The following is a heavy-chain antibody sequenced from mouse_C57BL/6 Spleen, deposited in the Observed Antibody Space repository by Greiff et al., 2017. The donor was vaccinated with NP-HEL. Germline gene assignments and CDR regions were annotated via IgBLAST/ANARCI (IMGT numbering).Heavy chain of an antibody. Sequence: QVQLQQPGAELVMPGASVKLSCKASGYTFTSYWMHWVKQRPGQGLEWIGEIDPSDSYTNYNQKFKGKSTLTVDKSSSTAYMQLSSLTSEDSAVYCCARSGRQTADYWGQGTTLTVSS. CDR1: GYTFTSYW. V-gene: IGHV1-69*01. CDR3: ARSGRQTADY. D-gene: IGHD2-12*01. CDR2: IDPSDSYT. J-gene: IGHJ2*01.